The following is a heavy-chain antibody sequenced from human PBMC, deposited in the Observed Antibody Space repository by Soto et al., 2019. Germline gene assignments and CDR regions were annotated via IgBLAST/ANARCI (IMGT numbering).Heavy chain of an antibody. CDR2: IYYSGST. CDR3: ARAGQQLDDAFDI. D-gene: IGHD6-13*01. J-gene: IGHJ3*02. Sequence: SETLSLTCTVSGGSISSYYWSWIRQPPGKGLEWIGYIYYSGSTNYNPSLKSRVTISVDTSKNQFSLKLSSVTAAGTAVCYCARAGQQLDDAFDIWGQGTMVTVSS. V-gene: IGHV4-59*01. CDR1: GGSISSYY.